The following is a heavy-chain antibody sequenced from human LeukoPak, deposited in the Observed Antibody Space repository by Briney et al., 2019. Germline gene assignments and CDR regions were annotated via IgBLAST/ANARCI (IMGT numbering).Heavy chain of an antibody. CDR3: ARVEFNYGDHAFDI. CDR1: GYTFTGYY. V-gene: IGHV1-2*06. CDR2: INPNSGGT. J-gene: IGHJ3*02. D-gene: IGHD4/OR15-4a*01. Sequence: ASVKVSCKASGYTFTGYYMHWVRQAPGQGLEWMGRINPNSGGTNYAQKFQGRVTMTRDTSLSTAYMELSRLRSDDTAVYYWARVEFNYGDHAFDIWGRGTMVTVSS.